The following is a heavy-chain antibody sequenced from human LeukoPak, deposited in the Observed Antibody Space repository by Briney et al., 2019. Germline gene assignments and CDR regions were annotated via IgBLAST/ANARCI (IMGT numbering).Heavy chain of an antibody. CDR2: XXXIFGTA. Sequence: SVKVSCKASGGTFSSYAISWVRRAPGQGLEWXXXXXXIFGTANYAQKFQGRVTITADESTSTAYMELSSLRSEDTAVYYCARDRGDIVVVRGAFDIWGQGTMVTVSS. D-gene: IGHD2-2*01. CDR3: ARDRGDIVVVRGAFDI. V-gene: IGHV1-69*13. J-gene: IGHJ3*02. CDR1: GGTFSSYA.